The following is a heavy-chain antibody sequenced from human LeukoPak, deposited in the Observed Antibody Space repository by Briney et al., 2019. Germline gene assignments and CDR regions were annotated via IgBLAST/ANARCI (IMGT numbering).Heavy chain of an antibody. CDR1: GGTFSSYA. D-gene: IGHD2-15*01. CDR3: ARDYTGGSSPYYYGMDV. Sequence: SVKVSCKASGGTFSSYAISWVRQAPGQGLEWMGRIIPILGMANYAQKFQGRVTITADKSTSTAYMELSSLRSEDTAVYYCARDYTGGSSPYYYGMDVWGQGTTVTVSS. V-gene: IGHV1-69*04. CDR2: IIPILGMA. J-gene: IGHJ6*02.